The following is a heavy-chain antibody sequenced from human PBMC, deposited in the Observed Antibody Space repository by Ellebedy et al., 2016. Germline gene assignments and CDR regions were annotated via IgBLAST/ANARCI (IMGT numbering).Heavy chain of an antibody. CDR2: ISGSGGST. J-gene: IGHJ5*02. V-gene: IGHV3-23*01. Sequence: SGFNFGNYAMTWVRQAPGKGLEWVSHISGSGGSTYYADSVKGRFTISRDNSKNTLFLQMNSLRAEDTTIYYCAQDRYSGPYSGSYLVHWGQGTLLTVSS. D-gene: IGHD1-26*01. CDR1: GFNFGNYA. CDR3: AQDRYSGPYSGSYLVH.